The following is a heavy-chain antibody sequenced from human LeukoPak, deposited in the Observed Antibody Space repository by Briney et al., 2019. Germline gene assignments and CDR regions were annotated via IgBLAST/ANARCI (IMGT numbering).Heavy chain of an antibody. V-gene: IGHV4-61*01. CDR2: ISYIGNT. CDR1: GGSVSSGTYY. CDR3: AREGGSGTYGWFDP. J-gene: IGHJ5*02. D-gene: IGHD1-26*01. Sequence: SETLSLTCTISGGSVSSGTYYWSWIRQPPGKELEWIGYISYIGNTNYNPSLKSRVTISVDTSKNQFSLKLSSVTAADTAVYYCAREGGSGTYGWFDPWGQGTLVTVSS.